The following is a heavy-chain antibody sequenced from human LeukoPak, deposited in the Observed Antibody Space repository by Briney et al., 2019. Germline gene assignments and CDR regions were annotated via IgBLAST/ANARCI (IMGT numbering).Heavy chain of an antibody. CDR1: GGSISSFY. Sequence: SETLSLTCTVSGGSISSFYWSWIRQPPGKGLEWIGCVYYSGSTNYIPSLKSRVTISVDTSKNQFSLKLSSVTAADTAVYYCARQGMTTATFDYWGERTLLTVSS. CDR2: VYYSGST. V-gene: IGHV4-59*08. J-gene: IGHJ4*02. CDR3: ARQGMTTATFDY. D-gene: IGHD4-17*01.